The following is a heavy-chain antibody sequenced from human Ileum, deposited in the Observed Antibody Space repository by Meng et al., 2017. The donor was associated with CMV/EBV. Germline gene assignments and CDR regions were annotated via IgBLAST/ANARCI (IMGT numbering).Heavy chain of an antibody. CDR2: INLNSGVI. Sequence: LQRVESGTELKKPGASVKVSCKASGNIFTGYYMHWVRQAPGQGLEWVGCINLNSGVIDFAQKFQGRITLTRDTSITTAYMELTRLIYDDTAVYYCARENWVYDYWGQGTLVTVSS. CDR1: GNIFTGYY. J-gene: IGHJ4*02. D-gene: IGHD7-27*01. V-gene: IGHV1-2*02. CDR3: ARENWVYDY.